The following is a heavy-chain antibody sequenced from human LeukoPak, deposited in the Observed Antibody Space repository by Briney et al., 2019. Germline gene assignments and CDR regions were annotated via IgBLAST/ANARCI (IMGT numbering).Heavy chain of an antibody. J-gene: IGHJ3*02. V-gene: IGHV4-39*01. Sequence: PSETLSLTCTVSGGSISSSSYYWGWIRQPPGKGLEWIGSIYYSGSTYYNPPLKSRVTISVDTSKNQFSLKLSSVTAADTAVYYCARRPLTVVYDAFDIWGQGTMVTVSS. CDR2: IYYSGST. CDR3: ARRPLTVVYDAFDI. CDR1: GGSISSSSYY. D-gene: IGHD2-8*02.